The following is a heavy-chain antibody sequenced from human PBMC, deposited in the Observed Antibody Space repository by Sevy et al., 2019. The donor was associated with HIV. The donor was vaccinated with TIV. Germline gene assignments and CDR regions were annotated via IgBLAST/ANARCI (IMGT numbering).Heavy chain of an antibody. CDR2: ILDDGSKT. J-gene: IGHJ4*02. V-gene: IGHV3-30*04. Sequence: GGSLRFSCADSGFTFIDYAMHWVRQAPGKGLEWVAVILDDGSKTYYADSVNGRFTISRDNSKNTLYLQMNSLRADDTAVYYCARGRVTSHYFDYRGQGTLVTVSS. D-gene: IGHD2-21*02. CDR1: GFTFIDYA. CDR3: ARGRVTSHYFDY.